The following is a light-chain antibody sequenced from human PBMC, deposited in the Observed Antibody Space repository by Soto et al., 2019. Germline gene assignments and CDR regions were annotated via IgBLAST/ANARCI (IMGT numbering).Light chain of an antibody. V-gene: IGKV3-15*01. CDR2: GAS. J-gene: IGKJ4*01. CDR1: QSVSSN. CDR3: QQYNNWPPLT. Sequence: EIVMTQSPATLSVSPGERATLSCRASQSVSSNLAWYQQKPGQAPRLLIYGASTSATGIPARFSGSGSGTEFTLTISSLQSEDFAVYYCQQYNNWPPLTFGGGTKVELK.